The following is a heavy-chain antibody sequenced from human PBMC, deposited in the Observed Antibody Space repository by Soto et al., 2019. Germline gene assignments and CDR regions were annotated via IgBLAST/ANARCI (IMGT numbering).Heavy chain of an antibody. D-gene: IGHD3-22*01. Sequence: PGGSLRLSCAASGFTFSSHSMNWVRQAPGKGLEWVSSISSSSSYIYYADSVKGRFAISRDNAKNSLYLQMNSLRAEDTAVYYCARDRGGYTIDYWGQGTLVTVSS. V-gene: IGHV3-21*01. CDR2: ISSSSSYI. J-gene: IGHJ4*02. CDR3: ARDRGGYTIDY. CDR1: GFTFSSHS.